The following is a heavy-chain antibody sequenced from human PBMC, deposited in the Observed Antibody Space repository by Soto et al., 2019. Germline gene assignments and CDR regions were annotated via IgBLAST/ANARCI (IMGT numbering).Heavy chain of an antibody. V-gene: IGHV1-69*13. D-gene: IGHD3-22*01. CDR3: ARGSHYYDSSGSLDY. CDR1: GGTFSSYA. Sequence: SVKVSCKASGGTFSSYAISWVRQAPGQGLEWMGGIIPIFGTANYAQKFQGRVAITADESTSTAYMELSSLRSEDTAVYYCARGSHYYDSSGSLDYWGQGTLVTVSS. J-gene: IGHJ4*02. CDR2: IIPIFGTA.